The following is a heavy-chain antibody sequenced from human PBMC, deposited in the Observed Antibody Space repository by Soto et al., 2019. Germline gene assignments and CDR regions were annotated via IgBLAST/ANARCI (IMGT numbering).Heavy chain of an antibody. J-gene: IGHJ4*02. CDR1: GYTFTSYA. Sequence: GASVKVSCKASGYTFTSYAMHWVRRAPGQRLEWMGWINAGNGNTKYSQKFQGRVTITRDTSASTVYMELSSLRSEDTAVYYCARDSVVGSTMYYFDYWGQGTLVTVPQ. CDR3: ARDSVVGSTMYYFDY. D-gene: IGHD2-15*01. CDR2: INAGNGNT. V-gene: IGHV1-3*01.